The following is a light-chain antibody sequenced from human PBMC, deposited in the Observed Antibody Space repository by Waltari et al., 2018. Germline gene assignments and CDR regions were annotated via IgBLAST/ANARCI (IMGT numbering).Light chain of an antibody. J-gene: IGKJ2*01. Sequence: EIVFTQSPATLSLSPGETATLSCRASQSVGTYLAWYQQRPGQAPRLLIYDASNRATGIPARFRGSGSGTDVTLSISSLEPEDFAVYYCQQRSNWTPHTFGQGARLEIK. CDR1: QSVGTY. V-gene: IGKV3-11*01. CDR2: DAS. CDR3: QQRSNWTPHT.